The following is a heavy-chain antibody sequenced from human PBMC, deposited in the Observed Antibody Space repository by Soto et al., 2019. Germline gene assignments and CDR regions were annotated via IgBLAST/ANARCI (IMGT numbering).Heavy chain of an antibody. V-gene: IGHV3-11*05. J-gene: IGHJ4*02. CDR1: GFTFSDYY. CDR2: ISSSSSYT. Sequence: QVQLVESGGGLVQPGGSLRLSCAASGFTFSDYYMSWIRQAPGKGLEWVSYISSSSSYTNYADSVKRRFTISRDNAKNSPYLQMNSLSAEDTAVYYCARAVGATSPDYWGQGTLVTVSS. CDR3: ARAVGATSPDY. D-gene: IGHD1-26*01.